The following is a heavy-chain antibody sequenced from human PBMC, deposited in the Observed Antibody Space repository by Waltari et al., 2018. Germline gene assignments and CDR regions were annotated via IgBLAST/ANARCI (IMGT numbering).Heavy chain of an antibody. CDR2: GNPNSGDT. V-gene: IGHV1-2*02. D-gene: IGHD1-7*01. CDR1: GYTFTDYY. CDR3: AREGSLYGTRTFDY. Sequence: QVQLVQSGAEVKKPGASVKVSCKASGYTFTDYYMHWVRQAPGQGLCGMGGGNPNSGDTNFARKCRGRVTMTRDTSISTAYMELGGLTSDDTAVYYCAREGSLYGTRTFDYWGQGTLVTVSS. J-gene: IGHJ4*02.